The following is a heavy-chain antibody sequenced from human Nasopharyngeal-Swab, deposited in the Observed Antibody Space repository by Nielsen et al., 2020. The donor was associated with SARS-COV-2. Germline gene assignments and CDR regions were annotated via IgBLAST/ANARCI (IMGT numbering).Heavy chain of an antibody. D-gene: IGHD1-26*01. V-gene: IGHV3-23*03. Sequence: GGSLRFSCAASGFTFSSYAMSWVRQAPGKGLEWVSVIYSGGSSTYYADSVKGRFTISRDNSKNTLYLQMNSLRAEDTAVYYCAKDRGGATVYWGQGTLVTVSS. CDR2: IYSGGSST. J-gene: IGHJ4*02. CDR1: GFTFSSYA. CDR3: AKDRGGATVY.